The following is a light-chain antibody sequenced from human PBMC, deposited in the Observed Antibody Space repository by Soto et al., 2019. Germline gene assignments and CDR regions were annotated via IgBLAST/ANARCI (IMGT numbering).Light chain of an antibody. Sequence: IVMTQSPASLSVSPGERVTLSCRAGQGVTTNFAWYQQKSGQSPRLLIYDVSTRATGVPARFSGSGSETDVTITISGLRSEDAAVYVCQQSNNWPFSFGQGTRLEIK. CDR1: QGVTTN. V-gene: IGKV3-15*01. J-gene: IGKJ5*01. CDR2: DVS. CDR3: QQSNNWPFS.